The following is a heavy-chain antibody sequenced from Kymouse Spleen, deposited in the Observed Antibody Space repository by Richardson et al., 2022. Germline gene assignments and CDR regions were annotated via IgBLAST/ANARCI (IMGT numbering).Heavy chain of an antibody. CDR1: GGSISSSSYY. CDR2: IYYSGST. D-gene: IGHD3-9*01. V-gene: IGHV4-39*01. J-gene: IGHJ4*02. Sequence: QLQLQESGPGLVKPSETLSLTCTVSGGSISSSSYYWGWIRQPPGKGLEWIGSIYYSGSTYYNPSLKSRVTISVDTSKNQFSLKLSSVTAADTAVYYCARYILTGYYKGYFDYWGQGTLVTVSS. CDR3: ARYILTGYYKGYFDY.